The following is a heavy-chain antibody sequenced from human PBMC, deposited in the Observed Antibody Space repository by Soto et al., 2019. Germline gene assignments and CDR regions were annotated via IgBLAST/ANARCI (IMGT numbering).Heavy chain of an antibody. V-gene: IGHV4-34*01. CDR2: INHSGST. CDR1: GGSFSGYY. CDR3: ARGLYRWYHLDY. D-gene: IGHD2-15*01. J-gene: IGHJ4*02. Sequence: SETLSLTCAVYGGSFSGYYWSWIRQPPGKGLEWIGEINHSGSTNYNPSLKSRVTISVDTSKNQFSLKLSSVTAADTAVYYCARGLYRWYHLDYWGQGTLVTVSS.